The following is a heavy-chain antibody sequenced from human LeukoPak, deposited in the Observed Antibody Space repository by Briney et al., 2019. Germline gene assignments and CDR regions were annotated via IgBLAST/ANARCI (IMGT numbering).Heavy chain of an antibody. Sequence: SETLSLTCTVSGGSISSYYWSWIRQPPGKGLEWIGYIYYSGSTNYNPSLKSRVTISVDTSKSQFSLKLSSVTAADTAVYYCARARAREMATISSAFDIWGQGTMVTVSS. CDR2: IYYSGST. V-gene: IGHV4-59*01. D-gene: IGHD5-24*01. CDR1: GGSISSYY. CDR3: ARARAREMATISSAFDI. J-gene: IGHJ3*02.